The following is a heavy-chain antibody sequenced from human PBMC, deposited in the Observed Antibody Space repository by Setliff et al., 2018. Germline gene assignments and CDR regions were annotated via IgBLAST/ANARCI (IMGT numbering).Heavy chain of an antibody. D-gene: IGHD3-3*01. Sequence: SETLSLTCTVSGGSVSSHYWSWIRQPPGKGLEWIGFIFYSGDTYYNSSLKSRASLSIDASKRQFSLKLTSVTAADTAVYYCARMSGFLYMDVWGKGTTVTVSS. CDR2: IFYSGDT. CDR1: GGSVSSHY. V-gene: IGHV4-59*08. CDR3: ARMSGFLYMDV. J-gene: IGHJ6*03.